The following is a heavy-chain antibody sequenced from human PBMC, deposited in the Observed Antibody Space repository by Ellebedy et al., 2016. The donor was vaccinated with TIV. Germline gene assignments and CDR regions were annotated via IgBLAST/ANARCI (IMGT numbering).Heavy chain of an antibody. CDR1: GFNFIAYW. V-gene: IGHV3-7*01. D-gene: IGHD6-25*01. CDR2: MNQDGGEK. J-gene: IGHJ4*02. Sequence: GGSLRLSCEASGFNFIAYWMSWVRQAPGKGPEWVANMNQDGGEKYYGESVKGRFTISRDNDKNALYLEMNNLRAEDTAVYYCARWISGWPQFDYWGRGTLVTVSS. CDR3: ARWISGWPQFDY.